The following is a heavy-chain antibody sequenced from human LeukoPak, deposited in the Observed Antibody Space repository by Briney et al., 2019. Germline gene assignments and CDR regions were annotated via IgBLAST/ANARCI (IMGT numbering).Heavy chain of an antibody. J-gene: IGHJ1*01. CDR1: GFTFDVSA. Sequence: PGRSLRLSCAASGFTFDVSAMRWVRQVPARGLGWVSGISWNSGTRDYADSMNGRLTIPKDNAKNSLYLQMNNLRPDDTAFYYCAKAPPYYSDSSGYFQHWGQGTLVTVSS. CDR3: AKAPPYYSDSSGYFQH. V-gene: IGHV3-9*01. D-gene: IGHD3-22*01. CDR2: ISWNSGTR.